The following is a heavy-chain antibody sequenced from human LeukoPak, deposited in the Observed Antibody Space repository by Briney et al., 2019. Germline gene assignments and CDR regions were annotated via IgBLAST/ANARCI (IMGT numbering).Heavy chain of an antibody. Sequence: ASVKVSCKASGYTFTSYDINWVRQATGQGLEWMGWMNPNSGNTGYAQKFQGRVTMTRNTSISTAYMELSSLRSEDTAVYYCATADIVATIGAFDIWGQGTMVTVSS. V-gene: IGHV1-8*01. CDR2: MNPNSGNT. J-gene: IGHJ3*02. CDR3: ATADIVATIGAFDI. D-gene: IGHD5-12*01. CDR1: GYTFTSYD.